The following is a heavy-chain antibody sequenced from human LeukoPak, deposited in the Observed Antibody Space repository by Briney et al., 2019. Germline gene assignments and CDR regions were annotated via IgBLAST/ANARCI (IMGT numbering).Heavy chain of an antibody. J-gene: IGHJ5*02. D-gene: IGHD3-22*01. V-gene: IGHV3-23*01. CDR1: GFTFSSYA. CDR2: ISGSGGST. Sequence: PGGSLRLSCAASGFTFSSYAMSWVRQAPGKGLEWVSAISGSGGSTYYADSVKGRFTISRDNPKNTLYLQMNSLRAEDTAVYYCAKDHYYDSSGYHNWFDPWGQGTLVTVSS. CDR3: AKDHYYDSSGYHNWFDP.